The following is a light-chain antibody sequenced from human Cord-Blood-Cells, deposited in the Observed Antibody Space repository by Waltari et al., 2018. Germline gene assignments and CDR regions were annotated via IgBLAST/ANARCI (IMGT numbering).Light chain of an antibody. CDR3: SSYAGSTNYV. J-gene: IGLJ1*01. CDR2: EVS. V-gene: IGLV2-8*01. CDR1: SRDVGGYNY. Sequence: SALTQPPSASGSPGQSVTISCTGTSRDVGGYNYVSWYQQHPGKAPKLMIYEVSTRPSGVPGRFSVSTSGNTASLTVSGLQAEHEADYYCSSYAGSTNYVFGTGTKVTVL.